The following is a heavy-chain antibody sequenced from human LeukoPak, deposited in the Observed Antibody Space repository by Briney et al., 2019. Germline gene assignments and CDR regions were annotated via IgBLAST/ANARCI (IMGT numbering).Heavy chain of an antibody. CDR1: GFTFSSYS. Sequence: KTGGSLRLSCAASGFTFSSYSMNWVRQAPGKGLEWVSSISSSSTYIYYADSVKGRFTISRDNAKNSLYLQMNSLRAEDTAVYYCAREHSGSYAVDYWGQGTLVTVSS. J-gene: IGHJ4*02. CDR3: AREHSGSYAVDY. CDR2: ISSSSTYI. D-gene: IGHD1-26*01. V-gene: IGHV3-21*01.